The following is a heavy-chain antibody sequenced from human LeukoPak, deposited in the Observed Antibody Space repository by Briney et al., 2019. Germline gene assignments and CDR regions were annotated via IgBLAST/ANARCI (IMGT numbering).Heavy chain of an antibody. CDR2: IKQDGTEK. Sequence: GGSLRLSCAASGFTFTTYWMSWVRQAPGKGLEWVANIKQDGTEKYYVDSVKGRFTISRDNAKNSRYLQMNSLRAEDTALYYCARVQDAFDIWGQGTMVTVSS. CDR1: GFTFTTYW. J-gene: IGHJ3*02. V-gene: IGHV3-7*03. CDR3: ARVQDAFDI.